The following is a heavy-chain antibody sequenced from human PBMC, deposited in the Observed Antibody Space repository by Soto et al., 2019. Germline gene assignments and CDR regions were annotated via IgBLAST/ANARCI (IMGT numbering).Heavy chain of an antibody. CDR1: GYTITNYY. V-gene: IGHV1-46*01. CDR2: INPSGGST. J-gene: IGHJ4*02. Sequence: QVQLVQSGAEVKKPGASVKVSCKASGYTITNYYIHWVRQAPGQRLEWMGIINPSGGSTSYAQKFQGSITMAWNTATSTVYLGMNRLGTDDTAVYYCASSSSGDRYGDYSDYWGRGTLVTVSS. D-gene: IGHD4-17*01. CDR3: ASSSSGDRYGDYSDY.